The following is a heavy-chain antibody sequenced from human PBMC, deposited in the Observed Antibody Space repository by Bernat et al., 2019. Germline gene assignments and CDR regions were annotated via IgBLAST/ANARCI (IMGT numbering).Heavy chain of an antibody. CDR2: IWYDGSNK. CDR3: ARVVITFGGAAPFDY. D-gene: IGHD3-16*01. J-gene: IGHJ4*02. Sequence: QVQLVEYGGGVVQPGRSLRLSCAASGGTFSSYGRHWVRQAPGKGLEWVAVIWYDGSNKYYADSVKGRFTISRDNSKNKLYLQMNSLRAEDTAVYYCARVVITFGGAAPFDYWGQGTLVTVSS. V-gene: IGHV3-33*01. CDR1: GGTFSSYG.